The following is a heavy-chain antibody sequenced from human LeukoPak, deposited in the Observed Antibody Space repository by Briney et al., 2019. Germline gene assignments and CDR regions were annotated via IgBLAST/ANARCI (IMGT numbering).Heavy chain of an antibody. Sequence: ASVKVSCKASGYTFTGHYMHWVRQAPGQGLEWMGWINPNSGGTNYAQKFQGRVTMTRDTSISTAYMELSRLRSDDTAVYYCARDLALGSSLDYWGQGTLVTVSS. J-gene: IGHJ4*02. CDR1: GYTFTGHY. CDR2: INPNSGGT. CDR3: ARDLALGSSLDY. V-gene: IGHV1-2*02. D-gene: IGHD1-26*01.